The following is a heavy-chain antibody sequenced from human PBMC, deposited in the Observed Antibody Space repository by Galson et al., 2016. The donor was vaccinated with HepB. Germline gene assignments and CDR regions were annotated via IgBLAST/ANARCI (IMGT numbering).Heavy chain of an antibody. V-gene: IGHV3-23*01. J-gene: IGHJ2*01. D-gene: IGHD3-10*01. CDR1: GFTFNTYG. Sequence: SLRLSCAASGFTFNTYGMSWVRQAPGKGLEWVSAISGSGGTTFYADSVKGRFTISRDNSKNTLYLQVDSLRAEDTALYYCAKNLGSPITMIRGPLYFDLWGRGTLVTVAS. CDR2: ISGSGGTT. CDR3: AKNLGSPITMIRGPLYFDL.